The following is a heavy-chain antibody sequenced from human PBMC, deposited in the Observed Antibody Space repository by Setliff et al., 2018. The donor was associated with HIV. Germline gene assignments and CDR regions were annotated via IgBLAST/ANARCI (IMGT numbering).Heavy chain of an antibody. CDR3: ARYFYDSSGYFDY. CDR1: RGTFSSYG. CDR2: IIPILGIA. D-gene: IGHD3-22*01. Sequence: GASVKVSCKASRGTFSSYGFNWVRQAPGQGLEWMGGIIPILGIANYAQKFKGRVTITADKSTSTVYMELTSLRPEDTAIYYCARYFYDSSGYFDYWGQGTLVTVSS. J-gene: IGHJ4*02. V-gene: IGHV1-69*10.